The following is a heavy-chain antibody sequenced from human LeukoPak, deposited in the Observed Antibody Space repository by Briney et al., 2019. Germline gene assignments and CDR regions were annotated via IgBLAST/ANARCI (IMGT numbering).Heavy chain of an antibody. J-gene: IGHJ4*02. D-gene: IGHD3-10*01. V-gene: IGHV4-59*01. CDR1: GGSISIYY. Sequence: SETLSLTCTVSGGSISIYYWNWVRQPPGKGLEWIGYIYNSGSSTIYNPSLKSRVTISVDTSKNQFSLRLSSVTAADTAVYFCVRDRELTYWGQGTLVTVSS. CDR3: VRDRELTY. CDR2: IYNSGSST.